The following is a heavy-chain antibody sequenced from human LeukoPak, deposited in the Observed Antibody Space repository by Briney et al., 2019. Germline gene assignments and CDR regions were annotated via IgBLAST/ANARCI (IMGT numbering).Heavy chain of an antibody. CDR1: GFTFSSYG. J-gene: IGHJ5*01. V-gene: IGHV3-30*19. CDR2: ISYDGSNK. D-gene: IGHD2-15*01. CDR3: ARDPRSGEGLWFDY. Sequence: PGGSLRLSCAASGFTFSSYGMHWVRQAPGKGLEWVAVISYDGSNKYYADSVKGRFTISRDNSKNTLYLQMNSLRAEDTAVYYCARDPRSGEGLWFDYWGQGTLVTVSS.